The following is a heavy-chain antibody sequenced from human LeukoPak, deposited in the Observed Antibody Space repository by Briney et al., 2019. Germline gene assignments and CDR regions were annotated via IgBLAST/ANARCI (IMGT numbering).Heavy chain of an antibody. V-gene: IGHV3-23*01. D-gene: IGHD1-14*01. CDR3: AKEQDNLLLLSHFDA. J-gene: IGHJ4*02. Sequence: QAGGALRLSCAGSGFTFNNYAMNWGRQAPGKGLQWVAALSGDGQRTFYADSVKGRFTIFRDNSMNTLSLQMNSLRADDTALYYCAKEQDNLLLLSHFDAWGQGILVTVSA. CDR2: LSGDGQRT. CDR1: GFTFNNYA.